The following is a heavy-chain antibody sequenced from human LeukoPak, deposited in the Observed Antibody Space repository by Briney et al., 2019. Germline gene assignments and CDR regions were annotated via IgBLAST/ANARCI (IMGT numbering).Heavy chain of an antibody. CDR3: AKAAIRGVIWYYFDY. V-gene: IGHV3-23*01. D-gene: IGHD3-10*01. CDR1: GFTSTTYA. CDR2: ISGSGDST. Sequence: GGSLRLSCAASGFTSTTYAMSWVRQAPGKGLEWVSAISGSGDSTNYADSVKGRFTISRDNSKSTLYLQMNSLRAEDTAVYYCAKAAIRGVIWYYFDYWGQGTLVTVSS. J-gene: IGHJ4*02.